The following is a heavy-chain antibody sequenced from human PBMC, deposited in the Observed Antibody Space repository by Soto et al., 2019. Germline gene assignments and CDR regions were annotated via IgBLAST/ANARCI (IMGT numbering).Heavy chain of an antibody. CDR1: GYTFTGYY. J-gene: IGHJ6*02. CDR2: INPYTGGT. V-gene: IGHV1-2*02. CDR3: ATQFHHCGGDCCRGPYFGMDV. D-gene: IGHD2-21*02. Sequence: ASVKVSCKASGYTFTGYYVLWVRQAPGQGPECVGWINPYTGGTNYAQKFQGRVTMTRDTSTSTAYMELSKLISDDTAVYYCATQFHHCGGDCCRGPYFGMDVWGQGTTVTVSS.